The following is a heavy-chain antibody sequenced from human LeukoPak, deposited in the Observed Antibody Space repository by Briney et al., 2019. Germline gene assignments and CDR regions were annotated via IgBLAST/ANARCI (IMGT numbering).Heavy chain of an antibody. V-gene: IGHV3-30*04. CDR3: ARDQSMDY. CDR2: ISFDGKNE. J-gene: IGHJ4*02. Sequence: GRPLRLSCVGSGFTFGNFAIHWARQAPGKGLEWLSLISFDGKNEHYADSAKGRFTIARDNSKNTVYLQMNSLKIEDTALYYCARDQSMDYWGQGTLVIVSS. CDR1: GFTFGNFA. D-gene: IGHD2-21*01.